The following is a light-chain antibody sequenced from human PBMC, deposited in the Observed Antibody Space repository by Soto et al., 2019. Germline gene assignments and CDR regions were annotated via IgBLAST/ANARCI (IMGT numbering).Light chain of an antibody. V-gene: IGLV2-14*03. CDR1: STDVGGYNY. CDR3: NSYTSSSTLV. Sequence: QSVLTQPASVSGSPGQSITISCTGTSTDVGGYNYVSWYQHHPGKGPKLMIYAVSERPSGVSNRFSGSKSGNTASLTISGLQAEDEADYYCNSYTSSSTLVFGTGTKVTVL. CDR2: AVS. J-gene: IGLJ1*01.